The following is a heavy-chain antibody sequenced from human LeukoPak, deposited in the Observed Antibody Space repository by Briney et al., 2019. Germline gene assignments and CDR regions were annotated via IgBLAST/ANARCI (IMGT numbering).Heavy chain of an antibody. CDR2: IYTSGST. D-gene: IGHD5-12*01. CDR1: VGSISSGSYY. J-gene: IGHJ5*02. CDR3: ARDLLATTPRIQNYNWFDP. V-gene: IGHV4-61*02. Sequence: SDTLSVTCMVSVGSISSGSYYWIWMRPPAGKGLEWIGRIYTSGSTNYNHSLKSRATISVDTSKNQFSLKLSSVTAADTAVYYCARDLLATTPRIQNYNWFDPWGQGTLVTVPS.